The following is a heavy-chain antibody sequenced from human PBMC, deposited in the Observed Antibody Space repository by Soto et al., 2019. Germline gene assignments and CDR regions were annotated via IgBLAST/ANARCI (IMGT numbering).Heavy chain of an antibody. J-gene: IGHJ2*01. V-gene: IGHV4-39*02. D-gene: IGHD2-8*01. CDR3: AREMVGQRYFDL. CDR2: IYYSGST. CDR1: GGSISSSSYY. Sequence: QLQLQESGPGLVKPSETLSLTCTVSGGSISSSSYYWGWIRQPPGKGLEWIGSIYYSGSTYYNPSLKSRVTISVDTSKNQFSLKLSSVTAADTAVYYCAREMVGQRYFDLWGRGTLVTVSS.